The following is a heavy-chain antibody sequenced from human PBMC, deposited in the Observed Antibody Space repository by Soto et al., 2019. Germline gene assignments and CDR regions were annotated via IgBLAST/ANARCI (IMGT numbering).Heavy chain of an antibody. CDR3: TRFRVGRYSTSSGYYGMDV. V-gene: IGHV3-74*01. CDR1: GFTLSGYR. CDR2: INSDGSST. J-gene: IGHJ6*02. D-gene: IGHD6-6*01. Sequence: PGGSLRLSCAASGFTLSGYRMHWVRQAPGKGLVWVLRINSDGSSTSYADSVKGRFTISRDSAKNMLDLQMNSLRAEDTAVYFCTRFRVGRYSTSSGYYGMDVWGQGTTVTVSS.